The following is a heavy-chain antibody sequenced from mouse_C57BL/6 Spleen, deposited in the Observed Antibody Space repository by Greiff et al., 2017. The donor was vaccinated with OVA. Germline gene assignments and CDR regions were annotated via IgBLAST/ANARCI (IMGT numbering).Heavy chain of an antibody. J-gene: IGHJ2*01. CDR2: FHPYNDDT. D-gene: IGHD2-3*01. CDR1: GYTFTTYP. Sequence: QVQLKESGAKLVKPGASVKMSCKASGYTFTTYPIEWMKQNHGKSLEWIGNFHPYNDDTKYNEKFKGKATLTVEKSSSTVYLELSRLTSDDSAVYYCARSVPLYDGPPYFDYWGQGTTLTVSS. V-gene: IGHV1-47*01. CDR3: ARSVPLYDGPPYFDY.